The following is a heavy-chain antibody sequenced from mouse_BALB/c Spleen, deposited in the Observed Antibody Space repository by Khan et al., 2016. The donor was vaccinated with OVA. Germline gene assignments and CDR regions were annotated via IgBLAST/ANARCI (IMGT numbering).Heavy chain of an antibody. CDR3: TSFITTTTGDYYAIDY. CDR1: GFIFSSYG. V-gene: IGHV5-6*01. J-gene: IGHJ4*01. Sequence: EVELVESGGDLVNPGGSLKLSCAASGFIFSSYGMSWVRQTPDKRREWVATISSGGTYTYYPDSVKGRFTISRDNAKNTLSLQMRSLQSEDTAMYYSTSFITTTTGDYYAIDYWGQGTSVTVSS. D-gene: IGHD1-2*01. CDR2: ISSGGTYT.